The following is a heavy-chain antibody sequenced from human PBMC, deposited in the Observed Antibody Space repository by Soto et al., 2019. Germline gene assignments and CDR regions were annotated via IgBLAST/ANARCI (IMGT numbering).Heavy chain of an antibody. CDR1: GYIFTKYY. CDR2: INPSDGTT. CDR3: ASHRSIRCSEWSDP. Sequence: ASVKVDCKASGYIFTKYYMHLVRQETGQGLEWLGVINPSDGTTAYSPKFQGRVTMTRDTPTTTVYLELRSLTSEDTGVYFCASHRSIRCSEWSDPWGQGILVTVSS. J-gene: IGHJ5*02. V-gene: IGHV1-46*03. D-gene: IGHD2-2*01.